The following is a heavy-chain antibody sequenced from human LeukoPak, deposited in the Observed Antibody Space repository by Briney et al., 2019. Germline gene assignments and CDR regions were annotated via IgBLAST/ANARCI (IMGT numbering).Heavy chain of an antibody. CDR1: GYTFTSYY. CDR2: INPNSGGP. J-gene: IGHJ3*02. D-gene: IGHD2-2*01. V-gene: IGHV1-2*02. Sequence: GASVKVSCKASGYTFTSYYLHWVRQAPGQGPEWMGWINPNSGGPNYAQEFQGRVTMTRDTSISTAYMELSRLRSGDTAVYYCARQPSFDAIDIWGQGTMVTVSS. CDR3: ARQPSFDAIDI.